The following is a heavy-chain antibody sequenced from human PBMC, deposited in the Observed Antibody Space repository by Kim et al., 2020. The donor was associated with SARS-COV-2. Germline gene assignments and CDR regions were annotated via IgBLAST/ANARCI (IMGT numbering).Heavy chain of an antibody. CDR1: GFTFSSYS. Sequence: GGSLRLSCAASGFTFSSYSMNWVRQAPGKGLEWVAYISSSSSTIYYADAVKGRFTISRDNAKNSLYPQMNSLRAENTAVYYCARAEYSGSSSAGVDYWG. CDR2: ISSSSSTI. D-gene: IGHD1-26*01. V-gene: IGHV3-48*04. J-gene: IGHJ4*01. CDR3: ARAEYSGSSSAGVDY.